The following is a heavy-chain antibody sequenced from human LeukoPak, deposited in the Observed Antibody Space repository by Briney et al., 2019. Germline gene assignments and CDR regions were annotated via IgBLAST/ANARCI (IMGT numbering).Heavy chain of an antibody. V-gene: IGHV3-53*01. D-gene: IGHD3-22*01. CDR2: IYSGGST. Sequence: GGSLRLSCAASGFTVSSNYMSGVRQAPGKGLEWVSVIYSGGSTYYADSVKGRFTISRDKSKNTLYLQMSSLRPEDTAVYYCASVIPGYDNSAFDYWGQGTLVTVSS. J-gene: IGHJ4*02. CDR3: ASVIPGYDNSAFDY. CDR1: GFTVSSNY.